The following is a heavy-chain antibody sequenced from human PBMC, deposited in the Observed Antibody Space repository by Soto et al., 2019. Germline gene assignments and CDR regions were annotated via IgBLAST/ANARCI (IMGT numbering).Heavy chain of an antibody. Sequence: PSETLSLTCTVSGDSISRSGYYWGWIRQPPGKGLEWIGRLSTSGTTNYNPSLESRVTMSVDTSKKQFSLKLTSVTAADTAVYFCARADYEILTGSYAMDVWGQGTTVTVSS. J-gene: IGHJ6*02. D-gene: IGHD3-9*01. V-gene: IGHV4-39*07. CDR3: ARADYEILTGSYAMDV. CDR1: GDSISRSGYY. CDR2: LSTSGTT.